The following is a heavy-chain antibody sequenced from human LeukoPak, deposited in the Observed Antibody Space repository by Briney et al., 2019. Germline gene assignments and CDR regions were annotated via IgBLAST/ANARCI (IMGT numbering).Heavy chain of an antibody. Sequence: RSSETLSLTCTVSGCSISSYYWSWIRQPPGKGLEWIGYIYYSGSTNYNPSLKSRLTISVDTSKNQFSLKLSSVTAADTAVYYCARVRDDYGDYDRGYFDYWGQGTLVTVSS. D-gene: IGHD4-17*01. V-gene: IGHV4-59*01. CDR2: IYYSGST. J-gene: IGHJ4*02. CDR1: GCSISSYY. CDR3: ARVRDDYGDYDRGYFDY.